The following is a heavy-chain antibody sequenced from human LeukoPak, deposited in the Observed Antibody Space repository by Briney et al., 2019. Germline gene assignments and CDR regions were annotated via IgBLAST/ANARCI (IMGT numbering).Heavy chain of an antibody. CDR1: AGTFSSYT. D-gene: IGHD6-25*01. CDR3: AREGTAVLDY. CDR2: IIPILGTA. V-gene: IGHV1-69*08. Sequence: SVNVSCKASAGTFSSYTIRWVRQAPGHGLEWMGRIIPILGTANYAQKFQCRVTITADGSTSTAYMELCSLRSEDPAVYYWAREGTAVLDYWGQGTLVTVSS. J-gene: IGHJ4*02.